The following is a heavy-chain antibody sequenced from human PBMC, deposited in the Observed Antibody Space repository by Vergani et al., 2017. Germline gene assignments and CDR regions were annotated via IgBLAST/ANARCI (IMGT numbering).Heavy chain of an antibody. V-gene: IGHV1-69*01. D-gene: IGHD1-26*01. CDR1: GGTFSSYA. CDR3: AREAVGATSYYYYYMDV. Sequence: QVQLVQSGAEVKKPGSSVKVSCKASGGTFSSYAISWVRQAPGQGLEWMGGIIPIFGTANYAQTFQGRVTITADESTSTAYMELSSLRSEDTAVYYCAREAVGATSYYYYYMDVWGKGTTVTVSS. J-gene: IGHJ6*03. CDR2: IIPIFGTA.